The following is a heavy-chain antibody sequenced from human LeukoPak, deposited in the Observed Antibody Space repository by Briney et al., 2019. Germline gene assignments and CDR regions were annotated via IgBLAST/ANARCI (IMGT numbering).Heavy chain of an antibody. CDR3: ANFWSSIAAAGLPRIGYFQH. D-gene: IGHD6-13*01. J-gene: IGHJ1*01. V-gene: IGHV4-34*01. CDR1: GGSFSGYY. Sequence: SETLSLTCAVYGGSFSGYYWSWIRQPPGKGLESLREIPHSGSTNYNPSLKSRVTISVDTSKNQFSLKLSSVTAADTAVYYCANFWSSIAAAGLPRIGYFQHWGQGTLVTVSS. CDR2: IPHSGST.